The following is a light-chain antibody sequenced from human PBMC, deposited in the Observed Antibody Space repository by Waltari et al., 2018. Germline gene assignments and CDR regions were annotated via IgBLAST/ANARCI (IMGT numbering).Light chain of an antibody. CDR1: SSDVGGYNY. J-gene: IGLJ2*01. V-gene: IGLV2-14*03. CDR2: DVS. CDR3: SSYISSSTREL. Sequence: QSALTQPASVSGSPGQSITISCTGTSSDVGGYNYVSWYQQHPGQAPKLMLDDVSNRPSGVPNRFSGSKSGNTASLTISGLQAEDEADYYCSSYISSSTRELFGGGTSLTVL.